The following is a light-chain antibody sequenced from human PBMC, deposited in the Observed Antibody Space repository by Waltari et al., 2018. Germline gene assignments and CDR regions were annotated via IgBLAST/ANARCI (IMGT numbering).Light chain of an antibody. CDR1: KLGDKY. CDR2: KDS. V-gene: IGLV3-1*01. CDR3: QAWDSSTGV. J-gene: IGLJ3*02. Sequence: SYELTQPPSVSVSPGQTASITCSGDKLGDKYACWYQQKPGQSPVLVIYKDSKRPSGIPARFSGSKPGNTATLTISGTQAMDEADYYCQAWDSSTGVFGGGTKLTVL.